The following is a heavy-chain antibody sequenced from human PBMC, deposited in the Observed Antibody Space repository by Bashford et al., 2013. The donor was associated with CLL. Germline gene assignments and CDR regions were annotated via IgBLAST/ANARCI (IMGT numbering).Heavy chain of an antibody. V-gene: IGHV2-5*02. CDR3: ARSPYTGYAHMSFDS. CDR2: IYWDDDK. CDR1: GFSLTTSGVG. D-gene: IGHD5-12*01. J-gene: IGHJ5*01. Sequence: SGPTLVKPTQTLTLTCTFSGFSLTTSGVGVGWIRQPPGKALEWLTVIYWDDDKGYSPSLKSRLTITKDTSKNQVVLTMTNMDPVDTATYYCARSPYTGYAHMSFDSWGQGTLVTVSS.